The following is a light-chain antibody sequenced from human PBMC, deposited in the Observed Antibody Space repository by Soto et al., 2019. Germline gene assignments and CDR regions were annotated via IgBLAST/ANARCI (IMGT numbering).Light chain of an antibody. J-gene: IGKJ1*01. V-gene: IGKV3-20*01. CDR1: QSVSSSY. CDR3: QQYGSSPWT. CDR2: GAS. Sequence: EIVMTQSPATLSVSPGERATLSCRASQSVSSSYLAWYQQKPGQTPRLLIYGASNRATGIPDRFSGSGSGTDFPLTISRLDPEDFAVYYCQQYGSSPWTFGQGTKVDIK.